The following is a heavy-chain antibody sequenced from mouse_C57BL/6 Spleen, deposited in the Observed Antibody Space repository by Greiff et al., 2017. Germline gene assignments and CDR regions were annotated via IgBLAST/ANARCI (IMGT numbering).Heavy chain of an antibody. V-gene: IGHV3-6*01. Sequence: EVQLVESGPGLVKPSQSLSLTCSVTGYSITSGYYWNWIRQFPGNKLEWMGYISYDGSNNYNPSLKNRISITRDTSKNQFFLKLNSVTTEDTATYYCARRGYDRAMDYWGQGTSVTVSS. J-gene: IGHJ4*01. CDR1: GYSITSGYY. CDR2: ISYDGSN. D-gene: IGHD2-2*01. CDR3: ARRGYDRAMDY.